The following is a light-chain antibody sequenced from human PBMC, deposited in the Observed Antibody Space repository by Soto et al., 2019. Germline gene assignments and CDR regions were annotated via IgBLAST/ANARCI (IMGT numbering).Light chain of an antibody. J-gene: IGLJ2*01. CDR3: SSYAGSNIVV. Sequence: QSVLTQPPSASGSPGQSVTISCTGTSSDVGGYNYVSWYQQHPGKAPKLMIYEVSKRPSGVPDRFSGSKSGNTASLTVSGLQAEDEADYYRSSYAGSNIVVFGGGTKLTVL. V-gene: IGLV2-8*01. CDR2: EVS. CDR1: SSDVGGYNY.